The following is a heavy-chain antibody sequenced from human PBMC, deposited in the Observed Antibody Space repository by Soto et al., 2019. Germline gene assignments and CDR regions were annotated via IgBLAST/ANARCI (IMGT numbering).Heavy chain of an antibody. Sequence: LRPSGVGSGVTFSSYSMSGVRHTPGKGLEWVAGFRAGGDDGTTYYADSVKGRFTISRDNSKNTLTLQMNSLRAEDTAIYYCTKNVSSGVVSQYYG. V-gene: IGHV3-23*01. J-gene: IGHJ6*01. CDR2: FRAGGDDGTT. CDR3: TKNVSSGVVSQYYG. CDR1: GVTFSSYS. D-gene: IGHD3-3*01.